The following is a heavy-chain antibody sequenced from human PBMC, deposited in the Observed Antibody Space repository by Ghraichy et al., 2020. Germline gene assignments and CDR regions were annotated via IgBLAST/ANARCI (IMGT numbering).Heavy chain of an antibody. V-gene: IGHV1-69*04. Sequence: SVKVSCKASGSTFNSDAINWVRQAPGQGLEWMGRITPGFGITKYAQRFQGRVTITADKSTTTAYMELSSLRSEDTAVYYCASDGGLVRYADSWGQGTLVTVSS. D-gene: IGHD3-10*01. CDR1: GSTFNSDA. J-gene: IGHJ5*01. CDR2: ITPGFGIT. CDR3: ASDGGLVRYADS.